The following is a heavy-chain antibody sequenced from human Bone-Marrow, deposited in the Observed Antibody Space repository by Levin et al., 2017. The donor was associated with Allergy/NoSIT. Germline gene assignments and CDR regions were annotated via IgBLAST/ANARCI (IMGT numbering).Heavy chain of an antibody. CDR1: GYSFTNYW. J-gene: IGHJ4*02. V-gene: IGHV5-51*01. D-gene: IGHD1-26*01. CDR3: ARPKSGSQSYYDY. Sequence: PGESLKISCKGFGYSFTNYWIGWVRQMPGKGLEWMGIIYPGDSDTRYSPSFQGQVTISADKSISTAYLQWSSLKASDTAIYFCARPKSGSQSYYDYWGQGTLVTVSS. CDR2: IYPGDSDT.